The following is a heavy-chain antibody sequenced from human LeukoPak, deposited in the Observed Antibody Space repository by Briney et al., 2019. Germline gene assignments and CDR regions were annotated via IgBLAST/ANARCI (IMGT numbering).Heavy chain of an antibody. CDR1: GFTFSSYA. D-gene: IGHD6-13*01. J-gene: IGHJ4*02. V-gene: IGHV3-30-3*02. CDR2: ISYDGSNK. Sequence: PGGSLRLSCAASGFTFSSYAMHWVRQAPGKGLEWVAVISYDGSNKYYADSVKGRFTISRDNSKNTLYLQMNSLRAEDTAVYYCAKHRGDSSSWYYFDYWGQGTLVTVSS. CDR3: AKHRGDSSSWYYFDY.